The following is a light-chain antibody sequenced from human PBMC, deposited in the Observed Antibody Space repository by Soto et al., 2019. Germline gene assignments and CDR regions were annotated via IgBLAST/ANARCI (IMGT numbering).Light chain of an antibody. V-gene: IGKV3-20*01. J-gene: IGKJ1*01. CDR3: QQFGSSRWT. Sequence: EIVLTQSPGTLSLSPGERAALSCRASQSVSGSDLAWYQQKPGQAPRLLIYGASRRATGIPDRFSGSGSGTDPTLTISRLEPEDFAVYYCQQFGSSRWTFGQGTKVEVK. CDR2: GAS. CDR1: QSVSGSD.